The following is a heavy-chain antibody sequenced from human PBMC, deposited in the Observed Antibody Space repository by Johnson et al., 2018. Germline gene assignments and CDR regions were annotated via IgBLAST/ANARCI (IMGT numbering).Heavy chain of an antibody. Sequence: VQLQESGGGLVQPGGSLRLSCAASGFTFSDYWMQWVRQGPGKGLVWVSRISPDGSSASYPDSVKGRFTISRDNAKNTLYLQMDSLRVEDPAVYFCARGLYGDYVGSEYLQHWGQGTLVTVSS. D-gene: IGHD4-17*01. J-gene: IGHJ1*01. CDR1: GFTFSDYW. CDR2: ISPDGSSA. CDR3: ARGLYGDYVGSEYLQH. V-gene: IGHV3-74*01.